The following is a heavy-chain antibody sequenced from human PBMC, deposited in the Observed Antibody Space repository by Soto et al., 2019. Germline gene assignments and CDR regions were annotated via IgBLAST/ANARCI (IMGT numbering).Heavy chain of an antibody. J-gene: IGHJ6*03. Sequence: SETLSLTCAVYGGSFSGYYWSWIRQPPGKGLEWIGEINHSGSTNYNPSLKSRVTISVDTSKNQFSLKLSSVTAADTAVYYCARGRGSGYYHYYYMDVWGKGTTVTVSS. CDR3: ARGRGSGYYHYYYMDV. V-gene: IGHV4-34*01. CDR1: GGSFSGYY. CDR2: INHSGST. D-gene: IGHD3-3*01.